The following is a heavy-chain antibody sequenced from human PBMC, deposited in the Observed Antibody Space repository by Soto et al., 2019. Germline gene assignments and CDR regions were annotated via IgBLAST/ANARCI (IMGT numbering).Heavy chain of an antibody. J-gene: IGHJ3*01. CDR2: ISNDGSDK. D-gene: IGHD6-13*01. Sequence: QVHLVESGGGVVQPGRSLRLSCAASGFTFNNFGMHWVLQAPGKGLEWVAAISNDGSDKYYADSVRGRLTISRDNSQNTVYLQMNSLRAEDTAVYYCAKDQGIAASHGIDWGQGTMVTVSS. CDR3: AKDQGIAASHGID. CDR1: GFTFNNFG. V-gene: IGHV3-30*18.